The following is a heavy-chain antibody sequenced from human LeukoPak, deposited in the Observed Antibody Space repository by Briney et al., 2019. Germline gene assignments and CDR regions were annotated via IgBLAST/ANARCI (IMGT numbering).Heavy chain of an antibody. CDR3: AKGPGGSGSCDY. Sequence: GGSLRLSCAASGLTVINRYMSWVRQAPGKGLEWVSVIYSGGSTYYADSVKGRFTISRDNSKNTLYLQMNSLRAEDTAVYYCAKGPGGSGSCDYWGQGTLVTVSS. CDR2: IYSGGST. V-gene: IGHV3-53*01. D-gene: IGHD3-10*01. J-gene: IGHJ4*02. CDR1: GLTVINRY.